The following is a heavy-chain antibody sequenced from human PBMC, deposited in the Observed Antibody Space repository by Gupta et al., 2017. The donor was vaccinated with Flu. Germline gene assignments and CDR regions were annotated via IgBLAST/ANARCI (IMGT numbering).Heavy chain of an antibody. J-gene: IGHJ4*02. CDR3: TTGQL. CDR1: DFTFANAW. V-gene: IGHV3-15*01. D-gene: IGHD1-1*01. CDR2: IKSYIEGGTV. Sequence: QVVEYGGGLLKPGGSLRLTCTGSDFTFANAWMSWVRQAPGKGLEWVALIKSYIEGGTVHYAEPMEGRVTISRDDSKDTVYLQMERLRIEYSGKYYCTTGQLWGQGTQVTVS.